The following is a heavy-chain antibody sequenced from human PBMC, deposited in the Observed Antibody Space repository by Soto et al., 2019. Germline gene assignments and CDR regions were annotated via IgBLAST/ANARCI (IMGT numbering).Heavy chain of an antibody. J-gene: IGHJ4*02. V-gene: IGHV4-4*02. CDR1: GGSISSSNW. CDR3: ARGGVYDYVWGSLGIDY. CDR2: IYHSGST. Sequence: SETLSLTCAVSGGSISSSNWWSWVRQPPGKGLEWIGEIYHSGSTNYNPSLKSRVTISVDKSKNQFSLKLSSVTAADTAVYYCARGGVYDYVWGSLGIDYWGQGTLVTVSS. D-gene: IGHD3-16*01.